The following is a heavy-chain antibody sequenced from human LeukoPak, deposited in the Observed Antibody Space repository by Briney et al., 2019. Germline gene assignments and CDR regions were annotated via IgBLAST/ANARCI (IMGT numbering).Heavy chain of an antibody. CDR3: ARGGFYNWNDGGDYFDY. CDR2: INHSGST. V-gene: IGHV4-34*01. D-gene: IGHD1-20*01. Sequence: PSETLSLTCAVYGGSFSGYYWSWIRQPPGKGLEWIGEINHSGSTNYNPSLKSRVTISVDTSKNQFSLKLSSVTAADTAVYYCARGGFYNWNDGGDYFDYWGQGTLVTVSS. J-gene: IGHJ4*02. CDR1: GGSFSGYY.